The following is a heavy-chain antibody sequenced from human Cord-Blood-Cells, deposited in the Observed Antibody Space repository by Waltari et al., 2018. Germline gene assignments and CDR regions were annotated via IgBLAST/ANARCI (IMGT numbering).Heavy chain of an antibody. CDR3: ARDSGLSPYSSSSYPFDY. D-gene: IGHD6-6*01. CDR1: GGTFSSYA. V-gene: IGHV1-69*12. J-gene: IGHJ4*02. CDR2: IIPIFGTA. Sequence: QVQLVQSGAEVKKPGSSVKVSCKASGGTFSSYAISWVRQAPVQGLEWMGGIIPIFGTANYAQKFQGRVTITADESTSTAYMELSSLRSEDTAVYYCARDSGLSPYSSSSYPFDYWGQGTLVTVSS.